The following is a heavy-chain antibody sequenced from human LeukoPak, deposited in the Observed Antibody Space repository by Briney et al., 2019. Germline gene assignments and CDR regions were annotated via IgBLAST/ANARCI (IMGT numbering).Heavy chain of an antibody. CDR2: ISGSGGST. CDR3: AKALEQETVIALDS. Sequence: GGSLRLSCAASGFTFSTYAMSWVRQAPGKGLEWVSAISGSGGSTYYADSVKGRFTISRDNSRNTLYLQMNSLRAEDTSIYFCAKALEQETVIALDSWGQGTLVTVSS. J-gene: IGHJ4*02. D-gene: IGHD6-13*01. V-gene: IGHV3-23*01. CDR1: GFTFSTYA.